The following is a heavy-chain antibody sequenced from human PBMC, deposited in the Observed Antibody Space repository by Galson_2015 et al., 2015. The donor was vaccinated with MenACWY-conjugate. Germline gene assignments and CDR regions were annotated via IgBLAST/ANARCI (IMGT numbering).Heavy chain of an antibody. Sequence: SVKVSCKASGGTFSSYAISWVRQAPGQGLEWMGGIIPIFGTANYAQKFQGRVTITADESASTAYMELSSLRSEDTAVYYCARAGTAMVTDVDYWGQGTLVTVSS. D-gene: IGHD5-18*01. V-gene: IGHV1-69*13. J-gene: IGHJ4*02. CDR3: ARAGTAMVTDVDY. CDR1: GGTFSSYA. CDR2: IIPIFGTA.